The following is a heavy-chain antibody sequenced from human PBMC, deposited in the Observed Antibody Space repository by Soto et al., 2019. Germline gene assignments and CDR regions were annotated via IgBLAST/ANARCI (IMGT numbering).Heavy chain of an antibody. CDR3: ARARGSYMVRGHNWFDP. D-gene: IGHD3-10*01. Sequence: QVQLQQWGAGLLKPSETLSLTCAVYGGSFSGYYWSWIRQPPGKGLEWIGEINHSGSTNYNPSLKRRVTISVDTSKNQFSRKLSSVTAADTAVYYRARARGSYMVRGHNWFDPWGQGTLVTVSS. J-gene: IGHJ5*02. CDR2: INHSGST. CDR1: GGSFSGYY. V-gene: IGHV4-34*01.